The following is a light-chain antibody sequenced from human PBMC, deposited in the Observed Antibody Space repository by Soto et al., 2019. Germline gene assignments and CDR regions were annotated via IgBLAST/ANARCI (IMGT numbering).Light chain of an antibody. V-gene: IGKV3-15*01. CDR2: GAS. J-gene: IGKJ2*01. Sequence: IVITQSPATLSVSPGERANLSCRASQSVSSNLDWSQQNPGQATRLLIFGASIRATGVPARFSAGGSVTEFTLTISRRQSEDCAIYYCQQYNDWPPYPFRQGTHLAIK. CDR3: QQYNDWPPYP. CDR1: QSVSSN.